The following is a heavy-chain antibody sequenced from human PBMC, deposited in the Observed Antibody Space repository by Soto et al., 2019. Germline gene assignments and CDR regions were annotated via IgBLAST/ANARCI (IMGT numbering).Heavy chain of an antibody. Sequence: QVQLQESGPGLVKPSETLSLTCTVSGGSVSSGSYYWSWIRQPPGKGLEWIGYIYYSGSTNYNPSLKGPVTMSVDTSKRQFALKLSSVTAADTAVYYCARGGGGIAAAGWWFDPWGQGTLVTVSS. CDR1: GGSVSSGSYY. CDR3: ARGGGGIAAAGWWFDP. J-gene: IGHJ5*02. V-gene: IGHV4-61*01. CDR2: IYYSGST. D-gene: IGHD6-13*01.